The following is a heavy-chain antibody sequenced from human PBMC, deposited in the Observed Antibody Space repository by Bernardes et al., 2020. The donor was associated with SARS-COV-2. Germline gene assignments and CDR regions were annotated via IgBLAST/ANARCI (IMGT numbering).Heavy chain of an antibody. CDR2: ISWNSGSI. D-gene: IGHD3-9*01. CDR3: AKDNVLRYFDWLWTFDY. CDR1: GFTFGDYA. J-gene: IGHJ4*02. V-gene: IGHV3-9*01. Sequence: GGSLRLSCAASGFTFGDYAMHWVRQAPGKGLEWVSGISWNSGSIGYADSVKGRFTISRDNAKNSLYLQMNSLRAEDTALYYCAKDNVLRYFDWLWTFDYWGQGTLVTVSS.